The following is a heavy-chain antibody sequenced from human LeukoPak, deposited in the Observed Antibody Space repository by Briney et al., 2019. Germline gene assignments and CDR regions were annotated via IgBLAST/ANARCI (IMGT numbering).Heavy chain of an antibody. CDR2: IYYSGST. CDR1: GGSISSYY. Sequence: SETLSLTCTVSGGSISSYYWSWIRQPPGKGLEWIGYIYYSGSTNYNPSLKSRVTISVDTSKNQFSLKLSSVTAADPAVYYCARLVDTAMALDYWGQGTLVTVSS. V-gene: IGHV4-59*08. CDR3: ARLVDTAMALDY. J-gene: IGHJ4*02. D-gene: IGHD5-18*01.